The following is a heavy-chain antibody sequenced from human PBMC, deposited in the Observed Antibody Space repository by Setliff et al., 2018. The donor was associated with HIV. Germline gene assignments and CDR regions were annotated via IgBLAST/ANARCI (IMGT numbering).Heavy chain of an antibody. CDR1: GGSISSGSYY. D-gene: IGHD3-3*01. J-gene: IGHJ6*03. CDR3: ARTVRREFRTNVGDHYYFYMDV. Sequence: PSETLSLTCTVSGGSISSGSYYWSWIRQPAGKGLEWIGHIHTSGSTKYNPSLKSRVTISADTSKNQFSLKLSSVTAADTAVYYCARTVRREFRTNVGDHYYFYMDVWGKGTTVTVSS. V-gene: IGHV4-61*09. CDR2: IHTSGST.